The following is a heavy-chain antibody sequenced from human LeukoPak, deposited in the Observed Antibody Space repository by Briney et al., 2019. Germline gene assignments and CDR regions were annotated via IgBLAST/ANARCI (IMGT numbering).Heavy chain of an antibody. V-gene: IGHV2-5*02. CDR2: IYWDDDK. J-gene: IGHJ5*02. CDR3: AHAQGGTLKIAAALFDP. CDR1: GFSLSTSGVG. Sequence: SGPTLVNPTQTLTLTCTFSGFSLSTSGVGVGWIRQPPGKALEWLALIYWDDDKRYSPSLKSRLTITKDTSKNQVVLTMTNMDPVDTATYYCAHAQGGTLKIAAALFDPWGQGTLVTVSS. D-gene: IGHD6-13*01.